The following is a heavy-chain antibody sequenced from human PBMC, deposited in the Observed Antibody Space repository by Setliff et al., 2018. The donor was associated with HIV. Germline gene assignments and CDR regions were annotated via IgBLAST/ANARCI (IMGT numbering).Heavy chain of an antibody. V-gene: IGHV4-39*01. CDR2: ILSGRDT. CDR1: GDSITSGHYY. CDR3: ARLPRQLLKGAAAYFDY. Sequence: PSETLSLTCTVSGDSITSGHYYWGWIRQPPGKGLEWIGNILSGRDTYYNPSLKSRVSMSVDTSKNQFSLRLTSVTAADTAVYFCARLPRQLLKGAAAYFDYWGQGTLVTVSS. D-gene: IGHD5-18*01. J-gene: IGHJ4*02.